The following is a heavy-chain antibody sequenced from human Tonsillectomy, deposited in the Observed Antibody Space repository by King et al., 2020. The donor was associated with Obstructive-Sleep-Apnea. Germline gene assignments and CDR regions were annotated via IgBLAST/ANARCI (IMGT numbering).Heavy chain of an antibody. V-gene: IGHV3-30*01. CDR1: GFTFSSYA. D-gene: IGHD1-7*01. Sequence: VQLVESGGGVVQPGRSRRLSCAASGFTFSSYAMHWVRQAPGKGLEWVAVISYYGSNKYYADFVKGRFTISRDNSKNKLYLKLNSLRAEDTAVYYCARAVTGTTEYFDYWGQGTLVTVSS. J-gene: IGHJ4*02. CDR2: ISYYGSNK. CDR3: ARAVTGTTEYFDY.